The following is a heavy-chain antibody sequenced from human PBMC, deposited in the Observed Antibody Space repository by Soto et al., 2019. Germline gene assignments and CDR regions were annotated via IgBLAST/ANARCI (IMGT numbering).Heavy chain of an antibody. J-gene: IGHJ4*02. CDR2: INHSGST. Sequence: PSETLSLTCAVSGGSFSGYYWGWIRQPPGKGLEWIGEINHSGSTNYNPSLKSRVTISVDTSKNQFSLKLSSVTAADTAVYYCARRVRYSGSPYYFDYWGQGTLVTVSS. CDR3: ARRVRYSGSPYYFDY. V-gene: IGHV4-34*01. CDR1: GGSFSGYY. D-gene: IGHD5-12*01.